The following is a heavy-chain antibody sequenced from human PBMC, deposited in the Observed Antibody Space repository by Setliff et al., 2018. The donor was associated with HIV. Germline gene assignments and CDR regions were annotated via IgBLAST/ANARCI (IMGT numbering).Heavy chain of an antibody. CDR2: IYYTGNT. J-gene: IGHJ4*02. V-gene: IGHV4-39*07. CDR1: GGSISSSSYY. Sequence: SETLSLTCTVSGGSISSSSYYWGWIRQPPGKGLEWIGIIYYTGNTYYGAPAQGRFTILRDDSKTTLYLQINSLKTEDTAVYYCSMDLPGGVSDCFDSWGQGTLVTVSS. D-gene: IGHD2-8*02. CDR3: SMDLPGGVSDCFDS.